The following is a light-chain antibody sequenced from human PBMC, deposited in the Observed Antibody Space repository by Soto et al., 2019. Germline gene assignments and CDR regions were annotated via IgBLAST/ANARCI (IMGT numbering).Light chain of an antibody. J-gene: IGLJ3*02. CDR2: EVS. Sequence: QSVLTQPPSASGSPGQSVTISCTGTSSDVGIYNYVSWYQQHPGKAPKLIIYEVSKRPSGVPDRFSGSKSGNTASLAISGLQSEDEADYYCAAWDDSLNGPVFGGGTKLTVL. CDR1: SSDVGIYNY. CDR3: AAWDDSLNGPV. V-gene: IGLV2-8*01.